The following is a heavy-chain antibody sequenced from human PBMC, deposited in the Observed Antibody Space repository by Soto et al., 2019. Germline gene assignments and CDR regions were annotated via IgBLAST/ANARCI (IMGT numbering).Heavy chain of an antibody. CDR2: ISAYNGNT. CDR3: ARSSQHEYSTSPRYY. CDR1: GYTFTSYG. D-gene: IGHD6-6*01. J-gene: IGHJ4*02. Sequence: ASVKVSCKASGYTFTSYGISWVRQAPGQGLEWMGWISAYNGNTNYAQKLQGRVTMTTDTSTSTAYMEPRSLRSDDTAVYYCARSSQHEYSTSPRYYRGQGTLVTVSS. V-gene: IGHV1-18*01.